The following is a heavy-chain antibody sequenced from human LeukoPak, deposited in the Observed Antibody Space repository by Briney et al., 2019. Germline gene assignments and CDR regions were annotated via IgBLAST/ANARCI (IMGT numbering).Heavy chain of an antibody. V-gene: IGHV1-24*01. Sequence: GASVKVSCKVSGYTLTELSMHWVRQAPGKGLEWRGGFDPEDCETIYAQKFQGRVTMTEDTSTDTAYMELSSLRSEDTAVYYCARSYYGSGSSFYDWGQGTLVTVSS. CDR3: ARSYYGSGSSFYD. J-gene: IGHJ4*02. CDR1: GYTLTELS. CDR2: FDPEDCET. D-gene: IGHD3-10*01.